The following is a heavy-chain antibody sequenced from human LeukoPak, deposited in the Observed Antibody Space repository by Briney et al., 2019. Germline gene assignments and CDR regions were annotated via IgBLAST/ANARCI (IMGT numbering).Heavy chain of an antibody. CDR2: ISGSGGNT. Sequence: GGTLRLSCAASGFTFSSYGMSWVRQAPGKGLEWVSAISGSGGNTYYADSVKGRFTISRDNSKNTLYLQMNSLRAEDTAVYYCAKEFTGSWYFFDYWGQGTLVTVSS. CDR1: GFTFSSYG. CDR3: AKEFTGSWYFFDY. J-gene: IGHJ4*02. V-gene: IGHV3-23*01. D-gene: IGHD6-13*01.